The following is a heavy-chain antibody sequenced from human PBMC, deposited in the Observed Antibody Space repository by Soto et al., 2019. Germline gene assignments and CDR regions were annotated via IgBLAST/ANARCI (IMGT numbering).Heavy chain of an antibody. V-gene: IGHV3-9*01. CDR3: AKSTGGTANGMGV. CDR1: GFSFDDYA. CDR2: ISWNSGTI. D-gene: IGHD2-8*02. Sequence: GGSQRLSCAASGFSFDDYAMHWVRQAPGKGLEWVSGISWNSGTIGYADSVKGRFTISRDNAKNSLYLQMNSLRAEDTALYYCAKSTGGTANGMGVWGQGTTVTVSS. J-gene: IGHJ6*02.